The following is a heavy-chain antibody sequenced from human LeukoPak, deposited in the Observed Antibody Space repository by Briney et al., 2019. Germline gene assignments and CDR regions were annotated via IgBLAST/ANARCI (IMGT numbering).Heavy chain of an antibody. J-gene: IGHJ6*02. D-gene: IGHD2-2*01. CDR2: INHSGRT. CDR1: GGSFSDYF. Sequence: SETLSLTCAVYGGSFSDYFWGWTRQPPGKGLEWIGEINHSGRTYYNPSLKSRVTISVDTSKNQFSLNLSSVTAADTAVYYCARDVVVVPAAIHYGMDVWGQGTTVTVSS. V-gene: IGHV4-34*01. CDR3: ARDVVVVPAAIHYGMDV.